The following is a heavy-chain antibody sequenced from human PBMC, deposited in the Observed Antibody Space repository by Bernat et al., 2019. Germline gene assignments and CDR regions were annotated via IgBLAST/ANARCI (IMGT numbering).Heavy chain of an antibody. V-gene: IGHV4-39*01. CDR1: GGSISSSSYY. CDR2: IYYSGST. D-gene: IGHD3-10*01. CDR3: ARGQYYYGSGSLWGGGAFDI. Sequence: QLQLQESGPGLVKPSETLSLTCTVSGGSISSSSYYWGWIRQPPGKGLEWIGSIYYSGSTYYNPSLKSRVTISVDTSKNQFSLKLSSVTAADTAVYYCARGQYYYGSGSLWGGGAFDIWGQGTMVTVSS. J-gene: IGHJ3*02.